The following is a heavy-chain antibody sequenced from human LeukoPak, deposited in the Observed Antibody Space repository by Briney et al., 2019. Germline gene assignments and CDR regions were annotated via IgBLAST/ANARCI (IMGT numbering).Heavy chain of an antibody. D-gene: IGHD6-19*01. CDR3: ARDEDVIAVAGPANY. Sequence: ASVKVSCKASGYTFTGYYMHWVRQAPGQGLEWMGWINPNSGGTNYAQKFQGRVTMTRDTSISTAYMELSRLRSDDTAVYYCARDEDVIAVAGPANYWGQGTLVTVSS. V-gene: IGHV1-2*02. J-gene: IGHJ4*02. CDR2: INPNSGGT. CDR1: GYTFTGYY.